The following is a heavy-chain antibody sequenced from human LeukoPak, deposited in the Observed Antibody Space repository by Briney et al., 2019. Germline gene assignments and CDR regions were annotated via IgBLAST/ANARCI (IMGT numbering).Heavy chain of an antibody. V-gene: IGHV6-1*01. Sequence: SQTLSLTFAISGDRVSTNNAAWSWIRQSPSRGLERLGSTYYRSKWYNYYAGSVKSRIIFNPDTSKNQFSLQLNSVTPEDTAAYYCAREKVVIAATHYYGMDVWGQGTTVTVSS. CDR3: AREKVVIAATHYYGMDV. CDR2: TYYRSKWYN. J-gene: IGHJ6*02. D-gene: IGHD2-15*01. CDR1: GDRVSTNNAA.